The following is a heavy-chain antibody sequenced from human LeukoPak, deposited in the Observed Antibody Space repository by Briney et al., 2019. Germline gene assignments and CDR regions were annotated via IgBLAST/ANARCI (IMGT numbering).Heavy chain of an antibody. J-gene: IGHJ4*02. CDR1: GGTFSSYA. D-gene: IGHD1-26*01. CDR3: ARHSGSYLFDY. Sequence: GASVKVSCKASGGTFSSYAISWVRQAPGQGLEWMGRIIPILGIANYAQKFQGRVTITADKSTSTAYMELSSLRSEDTAVYYCARHSGSYLFDYWGQGTLVTVSS. V-gene: IGHV1-69*04. CDR2: IIPILGIA.